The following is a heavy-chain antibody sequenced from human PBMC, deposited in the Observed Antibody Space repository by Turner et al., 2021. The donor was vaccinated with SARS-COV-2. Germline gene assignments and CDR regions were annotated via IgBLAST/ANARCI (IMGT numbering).Heavy chain of an antibody. D-gene: IGHD4-4*01. V-gene: IGHV1-24*01. Sequence: QVQLVQSGAEVKKPGASVKVSCKVSGYTLIELSMHWVRQAPGKGLEWMGGFDPEDGETIYAQKFQGRVTMTEDTSTDTAYMELSSLRSDDTVVYYCATAPGMTTTGWFDPWGQGTLVTVSS. CDR3: ATAPGMTTTGWFDP. CDR1: GYTLIELS. CDR2: FDPEDGET. J-gene: IGHJ5*02.